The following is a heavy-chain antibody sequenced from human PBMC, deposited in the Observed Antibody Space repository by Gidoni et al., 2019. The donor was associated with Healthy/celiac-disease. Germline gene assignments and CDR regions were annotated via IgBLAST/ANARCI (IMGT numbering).Heavy chain of an antibody. V-gene: IGHV4-39*01. J-gene: IGHJ2*01. Sequence: QLQLQESGPGLVKPSETLSLTCTVSGGSISSSSYYWGWIRQPPGKGLEWIGSIYYSGSTYYNPSLKSRVTISVDTSKNQFSLKLSSVTAADTAVYYCARLLSNYVRGGWYFDLWGRGTLVTVSS. CDR3: ARLLSNYVRGGWYFDL. CDR2: IYYSGST. D-gene: IGHD4-4*01. CDR1: GGSISSSSYY.